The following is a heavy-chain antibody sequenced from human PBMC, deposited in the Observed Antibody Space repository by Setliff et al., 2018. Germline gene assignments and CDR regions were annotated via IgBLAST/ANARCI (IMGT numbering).Heavy chain of an antibody. J-gene: IGHJ6*03. CDR1: GYTFTSYY. CDR2: INTGGGSA. CDR3: ARDRNDNYESSGYYYAGGYMDV. V-gene: IGHV1-46*01. D-gene: IGHD3-22*01. Sequence: ASVKVSCKASGYTFTSYYMYWVRQAPGQGLDWMGTINTGGGSASIVDQFRGRVTMTRDTSTSTIYLELSSLRSEDTAVYYCARDRNDNYESSGYYYAGGYMDVWGKGTTVTVSS.